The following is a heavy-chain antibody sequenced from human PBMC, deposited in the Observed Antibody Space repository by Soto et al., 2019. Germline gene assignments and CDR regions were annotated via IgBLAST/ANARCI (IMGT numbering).Heavy chain of an antibody. V-gene: IGHV3-48*01. D-gene: IGHD2-15*01. CDR3: ARARGCSGGICYRDLGY. CDR2: ISSISNTI. Sequence: EVQLVESGGGLVQPGGSLRLSCAASGFTFSTYSMSWVRQAPGKGLEWVSYISSISNTIYYANSVKGRFTISRDNAQNSLYLHMNRLSAEDTAVYYCARARGCSGGICYRDLGYWGQGTLVTVSS. CDR1: GFTFSTYS. J-gene: IGHJ4*02.